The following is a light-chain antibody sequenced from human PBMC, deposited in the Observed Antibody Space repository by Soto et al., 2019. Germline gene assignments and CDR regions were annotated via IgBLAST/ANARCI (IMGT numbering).Light chain of an antibody. J-gene: IGKJ4*01. CDR1: QSVTRS. V-gene: IGKV3-11*01. CDR3: QQRSNWPLT. Sequence: EIVLIQSPATLSLSPGERATLSCRASQSVTRSLAWYQQKPGQAPRLLIYDASTRATDIPARFRGSGSGTDFTLTISSLEPEDFAVYYCQQRSNWPLTLGGGTKVEIK. CDR2: DAS.